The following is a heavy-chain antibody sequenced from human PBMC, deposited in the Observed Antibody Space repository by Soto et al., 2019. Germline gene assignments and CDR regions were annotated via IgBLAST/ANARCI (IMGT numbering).Heavy chain of an antibody. V-gene: IGHV3-30*18. D-gene: IGHD6-19*01. CDR3: AEDWLVDYYYGMDV. CDR2: ISYDGSNK. CDR1: GFTFSSYG. J-gene: IGHJ6*02. Sequence: GGSLRLSCAASGFTFSSYGMHWVRQAPGKGLEWVAVISYDGSNKYYADSVKGRFTISRDNSKNTLYLQMNSLRAEDTAVYYCAEDWLVDYYYGMDVWGQGTTVTVSS.